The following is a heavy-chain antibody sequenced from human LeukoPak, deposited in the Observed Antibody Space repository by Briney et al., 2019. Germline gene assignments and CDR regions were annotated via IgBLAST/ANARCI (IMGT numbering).Heavy chain of an antibody. CDR2: ISYDGSNK. CDR3: AKDTGDIVVVPAAGLDY. V-gene: IGHV3-30*18. Sequence: PGRSLRLSCAASGFTFSSYGMHWVRQAPGKGLEWVAVISYDGSNKYYADSVKGRFTISRDNSKNTLYLQMNSLRAEDTAVYYCAKDTGDIVVVPAAGLDYWGQGTLVTVSS. J-gene: IGHJ4*02. D-gene: IGHD2-2*01. CDR1: GFTFSSYG.